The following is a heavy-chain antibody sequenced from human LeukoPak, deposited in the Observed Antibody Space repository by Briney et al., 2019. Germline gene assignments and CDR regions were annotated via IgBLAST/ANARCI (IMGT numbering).Heavy chain of an antibody. CDR2: ISYDGSNK. CDR1: GFTFSSYA. J-gene: IGHJ4*02. V-gene: IGHV3-30-3*01. CDR3: ARDAEGGYHWSGGYFDY. D-gene: IGHD3-3*01. Sequence: PGGSLRLSCAASGFTFSSYAMHWVRQAPGKGLEWVAVISYDGSNKYYADSVKGRFTISRDNSKNTLYLQMNSLRAEDMAVYYCARDAEGGYHWSGGYFDYWGQGTLVTVSS.